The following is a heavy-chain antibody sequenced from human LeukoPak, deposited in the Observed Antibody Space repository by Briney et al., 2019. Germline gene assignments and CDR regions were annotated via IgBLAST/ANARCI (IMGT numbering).Heavy chain of an antibody. J-gene: IGHJ4*02. CDR2: IKLDGSEK. Sequence: GGSLRLSCVASGFTFGKYWMSWVRQAPGKGLEWVANIKLDGSEKNYVDSVKGRFTISRDNTKNSLYLQMNSLRVEDTAVFYCARDQYDTWSRRGNFDTWGQGTLVIVSS. CDR3: ARDQYDTWSRRGNFDT. CDR1: GFTFGKYW. V-gene: IGHV3-7*03. D-gene: IGHD3-3*01.